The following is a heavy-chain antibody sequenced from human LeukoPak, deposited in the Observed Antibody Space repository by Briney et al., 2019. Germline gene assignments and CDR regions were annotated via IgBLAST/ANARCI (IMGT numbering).Heavy chain of an antibody. CDR1: GGSISSYY. Sequence: PSETLSLTCTVSGGSISSYYWSWIRQPPGKGLEWIGYIYYSGSTNYNPSLKSRVTISVDTSKNQFSLKLSSVTAADTAVYYCARDRGSGSTLGRFDPWGQGTLVTVSS. D-gene: IGHD3-22*01. CDR3: ARDRGSGSTLGRFDP. J-gene: IGHJ5*02. V-gene: IGHV4-59*01. CDR2: IYYSGST.